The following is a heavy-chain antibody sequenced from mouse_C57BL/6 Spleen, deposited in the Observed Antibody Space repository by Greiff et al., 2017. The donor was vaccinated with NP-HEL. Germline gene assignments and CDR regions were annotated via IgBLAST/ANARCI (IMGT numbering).Heavy chain of an antibody. CDR3: ARSDHYYGSSGDWYFDV. D-gene: IGHD1-1*01. Sequence: QVQLQQSGAELVRPGTSVKVSCKASGYAFTNYLIEWVKQRPGQGLEWIGVINPGSGGTNYNETFKGKATLTADKSSSTAYMQLSSLTSEDSAVYFCARSDHYYGSSGDWYFDVWGTGTTVTVSS. J-gene: IGHJ1*03. CDR2: INPGSGGT. V-gene: IGHV1-54*01. CDR1: GYAFTNYL.